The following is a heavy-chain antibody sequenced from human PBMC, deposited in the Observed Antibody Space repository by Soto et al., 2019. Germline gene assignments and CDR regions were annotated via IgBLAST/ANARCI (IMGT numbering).Heavy chain of an antibody. CDR1: GFTVGSNY. Sequence: EVQLVESGGGLVQTGGSLRLSCAASGFTVGSNYMSWVRQAPGKGLEWVSVIYSGGSAYYADSVKGRFTISRDNSKNTLYLQMNSLRAEDTAVYYCARHGYSYGGGYFDYWGQGTLVTVSS. D-gene: IGHD5-18*01. J-gene: IGHJ4*02. V-gene: IGHV3-66*04. CDR2: IYSGGSA. CDR3: ARHGYSYGGGYFDY.